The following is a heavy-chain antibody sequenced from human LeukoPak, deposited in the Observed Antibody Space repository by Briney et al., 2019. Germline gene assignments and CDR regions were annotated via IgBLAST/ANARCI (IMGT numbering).Heavy chain of an antibody. Sequence: GGSLRLSCAASGFTFSSYSMNWVRQAPGKGLEWVSSISSSSSYIYYADSVKGRFTISRDNAKNSLYLQMNSLRAKDTAVYYCAREGDYGDYPGGHWGQGTLVTVSS. CDR3: AREGDYGDYPGGH. CDR2: ISSSSSYI. J-gene: IGHJ4*02. V-gene: IGHV3-21*01. D-gene: IGHD4-17*01. CDR1: GFTFSSYS.